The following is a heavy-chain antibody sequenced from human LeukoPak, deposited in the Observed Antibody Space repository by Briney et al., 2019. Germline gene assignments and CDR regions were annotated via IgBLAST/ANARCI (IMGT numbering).Heavy chain of an antibody. CDR3: ARDYKYAFDN. CDR2: IGIDSGNT. CDR1: GFTFSDYS. V-gene: IGHV3-48*01. J-gene: IGHJ4*02. D-gene: IGHD5-24*01. Sequence: GGSLRLSCAASGFTFSDYSMNWVRQAPGKGLEWISYIGIDSGNTNYADSVKGRFTISGDKAKNSLYLQMNSLRVEDTAVYYCARDYKYAFDNWGQGTLVTLSS.